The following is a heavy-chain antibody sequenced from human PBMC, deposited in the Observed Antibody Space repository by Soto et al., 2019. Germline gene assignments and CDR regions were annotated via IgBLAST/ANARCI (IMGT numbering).Heavy chain of an antibody. V-gene: IGHV4-30-4*01. CDR3: ARVHYYDSSGYYYRFDY. J-gene: IGHJ4*02. D-gene: IGHD3-22*01. CDR2: IYYSGST. Sequence: PSETLSLTCTVSGGSISSGDYYWSWIRQPPGKGLEWIGYIYYSGSTYYNPSLKSRVTISVDTSKNQFSLKLSSVTAADTAVYYCARVHYYDSSGYYYRFDYWGQGTLVTVSS. CDR1: GGSISSGDYY.